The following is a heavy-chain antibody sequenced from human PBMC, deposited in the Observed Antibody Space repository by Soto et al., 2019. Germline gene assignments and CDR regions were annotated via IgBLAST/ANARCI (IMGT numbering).Heavy chain of an antibody. D-gene: IGHD3-3*01. J-gene: IGHJ3*02. Sequence: QVQLVQSGAEVKKPAASVKVSCKASGYTFTSYGISWVRQAPGQGLEWMGWISAYNGNTNYAQKLQGRVTMTTDTSTRTAYMEMRSLRSDDTAVYYCARYRIAIFGVVIIDDDAFDIWGQGTMVTVSS. CDR1: GYTFTSYG. CDR2: ISAYNGNT. V-gene: IGHV1-18*01. CDR3: ARYRIAIFGVVIIDDDAFDI.